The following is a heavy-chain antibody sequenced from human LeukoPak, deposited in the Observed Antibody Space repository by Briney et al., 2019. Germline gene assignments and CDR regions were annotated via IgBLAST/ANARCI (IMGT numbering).Heavy chain of an antibody. J-gene: IGHJ4*02. V-gene: IGHV4-34*01. CDR1: GGSFSGYY. Sequence: PSETLSLTCAVYGGSFSGYYWSWTRQPPGKGLEWIGEINHSGSTNYNPSLKSRVTISVDTSKNQFSLKLSSVTAADTAVYYCARGLRKGGYYYDSSGYYPYYFDYWGQGTLVTVSS. D-gene: IGHD3-22*01. CDR2: INHSGST. CDR3: ARGLRKGGYYYDSSGYYPYYFDY.